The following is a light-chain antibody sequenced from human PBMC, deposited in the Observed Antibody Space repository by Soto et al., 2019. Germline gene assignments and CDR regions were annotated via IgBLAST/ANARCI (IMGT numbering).Light chain of an antibody. V-gene: IGKV2-30*01. Sequence: DVVMTQSPLSLSVTLGQTASISCRSSQGLVYSDGNTFLNWFHQRPGQSPRRLIYQVSKRVSGVPDRFSGNGSGTDYTLTISRVEAEDVGIYYCVQGTHWPWTFGKGTKVEIK. CDR1: QGLVYSDGNTF. CDR3: VQGTHWPWT. J-gene: IGKJ1*01. CDR2: QVS.